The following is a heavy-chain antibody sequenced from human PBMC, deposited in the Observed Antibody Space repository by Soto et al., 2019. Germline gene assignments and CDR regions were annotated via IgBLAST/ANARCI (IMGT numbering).Heavy chain of an antibody. CDR2: IYYSGST. D-gene: IGHD4-17*01. V-gene: IGHV4-30-4*01. J-gene: IGHJ4*02. CDR1: GGSISSGDYY. Sequence: SETLSLTCTVSGGSISSGDYYWSWIRQPPGKGLEWIGYIYYSGSTYYNPSLKSRVTISVDTSKNQFSLKLSSVTAADTAVYYCARGGATVTEFDYWGQGTLVTVSS. CDR3: ARGGATVTEFDY.